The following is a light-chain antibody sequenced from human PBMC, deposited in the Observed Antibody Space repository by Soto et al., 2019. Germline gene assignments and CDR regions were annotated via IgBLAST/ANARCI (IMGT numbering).Light chain of an antibody. CDR1: SSDDGGYNY. Sequence: QSVLTQPASVSGSPGQSITISCTGTSSDDGGYNYVSWYQQHPGKAPKLMIYEVSNRPSGVSNRFSGSKAGNTASLTISGLQAEDEADLYCSSYTSSSTVVFGGGTKLTVL. CDR2: EVS. J-gene: IGLJ2*01. V-gene: IGLV2-14*01. CDR3: SSYTSSSTVV.